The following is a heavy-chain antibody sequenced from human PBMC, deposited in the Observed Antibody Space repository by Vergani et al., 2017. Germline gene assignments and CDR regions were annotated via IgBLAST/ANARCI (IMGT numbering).Heavy chain of an antibody. D-gene: IGHD6-6*01. CDR3: ARGLSSSRPYYYYYMDV. J-gene: IGHJ6*03. CDR1: GGSISSGSYY. Sequence: QVQLQESGPGLVKPSQTLSLTCTVSGGSISSGSYYWSWIRQPAGKGLEWIGRIYTSGSTNYNPSLKSRVTMSVDTSKNQFSLKLSSVTAADTAVYYCARGLSSSRPYYYYYMDVWGKGTTVTVSS. CDR2: IYTSGST. V-gene: IGHV4-61*02.